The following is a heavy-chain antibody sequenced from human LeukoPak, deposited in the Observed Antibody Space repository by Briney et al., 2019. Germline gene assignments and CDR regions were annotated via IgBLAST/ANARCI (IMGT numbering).Heavy chain of an antibody. V-gene: IGHV1-18*01. J-gene: IGHJ4*02. D-gene: IGHD1-26*01. Sequence: NFQGRVTMTTDTSTSTVYMELRSLRSDDTAVYYCAKDRVVSGSYYFDYWGQGTLVTVSS. CDR3: AKDRVVSGSYYFDY.